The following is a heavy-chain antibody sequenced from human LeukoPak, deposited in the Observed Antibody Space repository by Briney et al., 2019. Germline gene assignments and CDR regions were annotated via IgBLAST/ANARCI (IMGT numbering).Heavy chain of an antibody. D-gene: IGHD3-9*01. CDR1: GSTFTSYY. V-gene: IGHV1-46*01. CDR3: AREGIRYFDWLLQNFDY. J-gene: IGHJ4*02. CDR2: INPSGGST. Sequence: ASVKVSCKASGSTFTSYYMHWVRQAPGQGLEWMGIINPSGGSTSYAQKFQGRVTMTRDTSTSTVYMELSSLRSEDTAVYYCAREGIRYFDWLLQNFDYWGQGTLVTVSS.